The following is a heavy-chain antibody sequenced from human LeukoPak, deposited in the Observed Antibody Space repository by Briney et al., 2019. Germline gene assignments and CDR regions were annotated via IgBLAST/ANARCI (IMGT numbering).Heavy chain of an antibody. J-gene: IGHJ3*02. CDR1: GGSINNYY. CDR2: IYYTGGET. Sequence: PSETLSLTCTVSGGSINNYYWSWIRQPPGKGLEWIGYIYYTGGETNYNPSLKSRLTISVDTSKNQFSLMLSSVTAADTAVYYYSRQPGGTAAFDIWAQGTMVTVSS. D-gene: IGHD1-14*01. V-gene: IGHV4-59*08. CDR3: SRQPGGTAAFDI.